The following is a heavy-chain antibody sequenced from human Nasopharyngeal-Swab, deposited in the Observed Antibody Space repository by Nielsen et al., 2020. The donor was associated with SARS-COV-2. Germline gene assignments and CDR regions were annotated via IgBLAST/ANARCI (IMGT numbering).Heavy chain of an antibody. V-gene: IGHV1-3*01. J-gene: IGHJ1*01. CDR1: VYIFSAYA. Sequence: ASVTVSCKASVYIFSAYAMHWVRPAPGQRRAYMGWINVVNGNTYFSREFQGRVTLTRDTSASMTYMELNSLRSDEPAIYYCARHFTGDWNHHGPLELWGQGTLVSVSA. D-gene: IGHD1-1*01. CDR3: ARHFTGDWNHHGPLEL. CDR2: INVVNGNT.